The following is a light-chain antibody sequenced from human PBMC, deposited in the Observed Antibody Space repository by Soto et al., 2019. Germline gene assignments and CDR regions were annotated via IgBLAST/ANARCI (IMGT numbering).Light chain of an antibody. CDR2: DAS. Sequence: VLTQSPGTMSLSPGERATLSCRASQSVRSNLAWYQQKPGQAPRLLMYDASTRATGIPARFSGSGSGTEFTLTICSVQSEDFAVYCCQQYNYWPPWTFRQGTKVDTK. J-gene: IGKJ1*01. CDR1: QSVRSN. V-gene: IGKV3-15*01. CDR3: QQYNYWPPWT.